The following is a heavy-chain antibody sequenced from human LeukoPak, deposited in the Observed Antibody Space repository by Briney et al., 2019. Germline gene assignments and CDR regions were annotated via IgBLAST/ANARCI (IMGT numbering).Heavy chain of an antibody. Sequence: ASVKVSCKASGYTFTDYYIYWVRQAPGQGLEWMGWINPKSGGTNYAQRFQGRVTMTRDTSISTGYMEVSSLTFDDTAVYYCARSMVRGATNWFDSWGQGTLVTVSS. CDR2: INPKSGGT. CDR1: GYTFTDYY. D-gene: IGHD3-10*01. V-gene: IGHV1-2*02. J-gene: IGHJ5*01. CDR3: ARSMVRGATNWFDS.